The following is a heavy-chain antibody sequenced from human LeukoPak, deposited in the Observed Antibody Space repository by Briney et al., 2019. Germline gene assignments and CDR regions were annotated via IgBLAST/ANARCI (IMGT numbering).Heavy chain of an antibody. J-gene: IGHJ5*02. D-gene: IGHD6-19*01. CDR3: ARDVLRAGTDWFDP. CDR1: GGSISSYY. Sequence: SETLSLTCTVSGGSISSYYWSWIRQPAGKGLEWIGRIYTSGSTNYNPSLKSRVTMSVDTSKNQFSLKLSSVTAADTAVYYCARDVLRAGTDWFDPWDQGTLVTVSS. CDR2: IYTSGST. V-gene: IGHV4-4*07.